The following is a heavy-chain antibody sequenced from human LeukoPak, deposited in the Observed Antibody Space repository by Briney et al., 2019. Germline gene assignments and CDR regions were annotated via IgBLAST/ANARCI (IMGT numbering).Heavy chain of an antibody. V-gene: IGHV4-30-4*08. D-gene: IGHD3-9*01. Sequence: SQTLSLTCTVSGGSISSGDYYWSWIRQPPGKGLEWIGYIYYSGSTYYNPSLKSRVTISVDTSKNQFSLKLSSVTAADTAVYYCARDWAYYDILTGYSDDAFDIWGQGTMVTVSS. J-gene: IGHJ3*02. CDR3: ARDWAYYDILTGYSDDAFDI. CDR2: IYYSGST. CDR1: GGSISSGDYY.